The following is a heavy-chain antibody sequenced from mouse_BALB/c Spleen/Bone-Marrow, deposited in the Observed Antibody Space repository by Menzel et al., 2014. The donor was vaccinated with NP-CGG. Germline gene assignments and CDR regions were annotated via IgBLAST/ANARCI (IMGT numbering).Heavy chain of an antibody. V-gene: IGHV1S81*02. CDR1: GYTFTSYW. Sequence: QVQLQQSGAELVKPGASVKLSCKASGYTFTSYWMHWVKQRPGQGLEWIGEIDPSTGRTDYNRKFKSQATLTVDKSSSTAYMHLSSLTSEDSAVYYCARINGYDYWGQSTTPTSSS. CDR3: ARINGYDY. D-gene: IGHD2-2*01. J-gene: IGHJ2*01. CDR2: IDPSTGRT.